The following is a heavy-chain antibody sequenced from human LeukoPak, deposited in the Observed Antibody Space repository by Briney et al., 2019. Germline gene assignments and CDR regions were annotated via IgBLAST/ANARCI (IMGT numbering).Heavy chain of an antibody. J-gene: IGHJ3*02. CDR1: GGTFSSYA. CDR2: IIPIFGTA. V-gene: IGHV1-69*01. D-gene: IGHD2-2*01. CDR3: ARGRAGGVVVPAAMPYDI. Sequence: SVKVSCKASGGTFSSYAISWVRQAPGQGLEWMGGIIPIFGTANYAQTFQGRVTITADESTSTAYMELSSLRSEDTAVYFWARGRAGGVVVPAAMPYDIWGQGTMVTVSS.